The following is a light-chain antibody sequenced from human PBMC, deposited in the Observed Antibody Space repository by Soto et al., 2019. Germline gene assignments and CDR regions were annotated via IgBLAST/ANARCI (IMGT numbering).Light chain of an antibody. Sequence: QSALTQPASVSGSPGQSITISCTGTSSDIGAYNYVSWYQQHPGKAPKLMIYEVSNRPSGVSYRFSGSKSGNTASLTISGLQAEDEADYYCSSFTVSNTLLFGGGTKL. V-gene: IGLV2-14*01. CDR1: SSDIGAYNY. CDR2: EVS. J-gene: IGLJ2*01. CDR3: SSFTVSNTLL.